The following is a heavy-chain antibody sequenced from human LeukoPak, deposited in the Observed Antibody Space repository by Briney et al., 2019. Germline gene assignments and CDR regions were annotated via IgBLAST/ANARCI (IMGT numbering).Heavy chain of an antibody. CDR2: ISSSGSTI. V-gene: IGHV3-48*03. J-gene: IGHJ6*04. D-gene: IGHD3-10*02. Sequence: GGSLRLSCAASGFTFSKMNWVRQAPGKGLEWVSYISSSGSTIYYADSVKGRFTISRDNAKNSLFLQMNSLRAEDTAVYYCAELGITMIGGVWGKGTTVTISS. CDR3: AELGITMIGGV. CDR1: GFTFSK.